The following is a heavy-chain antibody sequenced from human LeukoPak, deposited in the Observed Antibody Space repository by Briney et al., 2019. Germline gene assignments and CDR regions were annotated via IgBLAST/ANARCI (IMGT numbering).Heavy chain of an antibody. Sequence: ASVKVSCKASGGTFSSYAISWVRQAPGQGLEWMGGIIPIFGTANYAQKFQGRVTMTRDTSTSTVHMELSSLRSEDTAVYYCARDEDWGSSDYFDYWGQGTLVTVSS. CDR3: ARDEDWGSSDYFDY. V-gene: IGHV1-69*05. D-gene: IGHD7-27*01. J-gene: IGHJ4*02. CDR2: IIPIFGTA. CDR1: GGTFSSYA.